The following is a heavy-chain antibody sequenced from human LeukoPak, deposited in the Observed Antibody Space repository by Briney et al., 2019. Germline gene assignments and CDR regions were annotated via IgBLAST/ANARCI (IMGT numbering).Heavy chain of an antibody. D-gene: IGHD3-22*01. CDR3: ASRGGLYYDSSGYPDAFDI. Sequence: PGRSLRLSCAASGFTFRSYAMHWVRQAPGKGLEGVAVISYDGSNKYYADSVKGRFTISRDNSKNTLYLQMNSLRAEDTAVYYCASRGGLYYDSSGYPDAFDIWGQGTMVTVSS. CDR1: GFTFRSYA. V-gene: IGHV3-30-3*01. J-gene: IGHJ3*02. CDR2: ISYDGSNK.